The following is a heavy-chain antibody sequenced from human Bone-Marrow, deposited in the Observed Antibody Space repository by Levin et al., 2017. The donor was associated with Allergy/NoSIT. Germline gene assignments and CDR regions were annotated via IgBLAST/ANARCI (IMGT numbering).Heavy chain of an antibody. Sequence: PGESLKISCAASGFTFNKYAMAWVRQAPGKGLEWVSSISANSGTTKYADSVRGRFTIYRDNAKNTVFLQMNSLGVEDTAVYYCAKDTVVVPAAMAYFDYWGQGNQVTVSS. D-gene: IGHD2-2*01. CDR1: GFTFNKYA. CDR3: AKDTVVVPAAMAYFDY. J-gene: IGHJ4*02. V-gene: IGHV3-23*01. CDR2: ISANSGTT.